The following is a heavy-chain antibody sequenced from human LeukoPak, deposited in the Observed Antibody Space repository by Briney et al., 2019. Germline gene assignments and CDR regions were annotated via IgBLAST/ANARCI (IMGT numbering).Heavy chain of an antibody. CDR1: GGSISSSSYY. CDR3: ARHGDGGNLYYYYYMDV. Sequence: SETLSLTCTVSGGSISSSSYYWGWTRQPPGKGLEWIGSIYYSGSTYYNPSLKSRVTISVDTSKNQFSLKLSSVTAADTAVYYCARHGDGGNLYYYYYMDVWGKGTTVTISS. V-gene: IGHV4-39*01. J-gene: IGHJ6*03. CDR2: IYYSGST. D-gene: IGHD4-23*01.